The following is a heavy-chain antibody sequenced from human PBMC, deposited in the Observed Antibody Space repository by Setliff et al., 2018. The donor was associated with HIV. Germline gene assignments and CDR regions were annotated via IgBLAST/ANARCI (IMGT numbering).Heavy chain of an antibody. CDR1: GYTFTSYG. CDR3: ARDNKVAPLDF. V-gene: IGHV1-18*01. J-gene: IGHJ4*02. CDR2: IGPYNGDT. Sequence: ASVKVSCKTSGYTFTSYGISWLRQAPGQGLEWMGWIGPYNGDTNYAQRLQGRVTVTTDTSTSTVYMELRSLRSDDTAIYYCARDNKVAPLDFWGQGTLVTVS. D-gene: IGHD5-12*01.